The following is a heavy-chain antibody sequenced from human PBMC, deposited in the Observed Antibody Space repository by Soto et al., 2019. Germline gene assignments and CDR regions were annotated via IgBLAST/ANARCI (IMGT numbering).Heavy chain of an antibody. CDR1: GGSINSGGYY. CDR3: ARGYRQSGYSSSWVFDY. CDR2: MYYSGST. V-gene: IGHV4-31*03. Sequence: QVQLRESGPGLVKPSQTLSLTCTVSGGSINSGGYYWNWIRQHPGKGLEWIGYMYYSGSTYYNPLLRSRVITSADTAETHFSLKLSSVTAADAAVYFCARGYRQSGYSSSWVFDYWGQGTLVNVSS. D-gene: IGHD6-13*01. J-gene: IGHJ4*02.